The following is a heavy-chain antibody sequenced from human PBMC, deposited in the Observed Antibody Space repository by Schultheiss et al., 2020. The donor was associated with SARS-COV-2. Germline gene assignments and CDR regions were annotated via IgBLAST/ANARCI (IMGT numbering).Heavy chain of an antibody. J-gene: IGHJ4*02. V-gene: IGHV3-11*06. D-gene: IGHD1-14*01. CDR2: ISSSSSYT. CDR1: GFTFSNAW. Sequence: GESLKISCAASGFTFSNAWMSWVRQAPGKGLEWVSYISSSSSYTNYADSVKGRFTISRDNAKNSLYLQMNSLRAEDTAVYYCASGTMYIWGQGTLVTVSS. CDR3: ASGTMYI.